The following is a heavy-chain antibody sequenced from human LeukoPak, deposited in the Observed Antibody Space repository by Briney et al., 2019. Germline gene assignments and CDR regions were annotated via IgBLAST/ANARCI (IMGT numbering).Heavy chain of an antibody. CDR3: TRGSGYSPLFDC. Sequence: GRSLRLSCEASGFTFDDYAMHWVRQAPGKGLEWVSGISWNSANIAYGDSVKGRFTISRDNARNSLYLQMNSLRADDTALYYCTRGSGYSPLFDCWGQGTLVTVSS. CDR1: GFTFDDYA. V-gene: IGHV3-9*01. CDR2: ISWNSANI. D-gene: IGHD3-22*01. J-gene: IGHJ4*02.